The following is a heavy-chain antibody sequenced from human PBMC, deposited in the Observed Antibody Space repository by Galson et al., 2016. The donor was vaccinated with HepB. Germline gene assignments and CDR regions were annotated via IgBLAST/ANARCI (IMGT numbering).Heavy chain of an antibody. J-gene: IGHJ4*02. Sequence: SLRLSCAASGFTLTTYGMNWVRQAPGKGLEWVSYISDSGSAILYADSVKGRFTIFRDTAKNSLYLQMNGLRDEDTVVYYCVRVEVRGIYCCGLDVWGQGTLVTVSS. V-gene: IGHV3-48*02. D-gene: IGHD3-10*01. CDR3: VRVEVRGIYCCGLDV. CDR2: ISDSGSAI. CDR1: GFTLTTYG.